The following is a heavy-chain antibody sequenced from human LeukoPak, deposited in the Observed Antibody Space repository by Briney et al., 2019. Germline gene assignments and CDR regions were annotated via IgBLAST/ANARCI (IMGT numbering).Heavy chain of an antibody. CDR3: ARDRGGDDPIDY. Sequence: PGRSLRLSCAASGFSFSRYGMHWVRQAPGKGLEWEAVIWDNGNNKDYADSVMGRFTISRDNSKNMLYLQMNSLRADDTAVYYCARDRGGDDPIDYWGQGTLVTVSS. CDR2: IWDNGNNK. D-gene: IGHD2-21*02. CDR1: GFSFSRYG. J-gene: IGHJ4*02. V-gene: IGHV3-33*01.